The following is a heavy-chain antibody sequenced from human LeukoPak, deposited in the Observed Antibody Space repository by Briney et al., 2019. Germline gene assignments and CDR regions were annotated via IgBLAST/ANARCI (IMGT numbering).Heavy chain of an antibody. D-gene: IGHD2-2*01. J-gene: IGHJ3*02. CDR2: MYSGGST. Sequence: GGSLRLSCAASGFTVSSNYMSWVRQAPGQGLEWVSVMYSGGSTYYADSVTGRFTITRDNSKNTLYLQMNSLRAEDTAVYYCARDPFFVRYCSSTSCLPDAFDIWGQGTMVTVSS. V-gene: IGHV3-66*02. CDR1: GFTVSSNY. CDR3: ARDPFFVRYCSSTSCLPDAFDI.